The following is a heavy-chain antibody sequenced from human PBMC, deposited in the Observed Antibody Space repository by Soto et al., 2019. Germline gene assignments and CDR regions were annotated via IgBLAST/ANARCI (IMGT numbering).Heavy chain of an antibody. J-gene: IGHJ4*02. D-gene: IGHD6-19*01. V-gene: IGHV1-46*01. CDR3: ARDPVAYSSGWYGGFDY. CDR2: INPSGGST. Sequence: GASVKVSCKASGYTFTSYYMHWVRQAPGQGLEWMGIINPSGGSTSYAQKFQGRVTMTRDTSTSTVYMELSSLRSEDTAVYYCARDPVAYSSGWYGGFDYWGQGTLVTSPQ. CDR1: GYTFTSYY.